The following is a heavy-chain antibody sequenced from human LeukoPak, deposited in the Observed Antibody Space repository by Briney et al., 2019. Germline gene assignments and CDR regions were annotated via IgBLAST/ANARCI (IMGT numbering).Heavy chain of an antibody. CDR3: ANYYDTSGYSN. D-gene: IGHD3-22*01. V-gene: IGHV4-30-4*01. J-gene: IGHJ4*02. CDR2: IYYSGNT. CDR1: GASISSGDYY. Sequence: SETLSLTCTVSGASISSGDYYWSWIRQPPGKGLEWIGYIYYSGNTYYNPSLKSRVTISLDTYKNQFSLRLSSVTAADTAVYFCANYYDTSGYSNWGQGTLVTVSS.